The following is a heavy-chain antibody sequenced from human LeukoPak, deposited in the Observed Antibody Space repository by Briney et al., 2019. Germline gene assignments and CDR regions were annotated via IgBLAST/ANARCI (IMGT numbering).Heavy chain of an antibody. J-gene: IGHJ4*02. Sequence: PSETLSLTCTVSLDSTTSNFWSWVRQPPGKGLEWIGEIHRSGSPNYNPSLQSRVTISIDRSRNQIVLELSSVTAADTAVYYCARLDGYNSLHYWGQGTLVTVSS. CDR1: LDSTTSNF. D-gene: IGHD5-24*01. CDR2: IHRSGSP. V-gene: IGHV4-4*02. CDR3: ARLDGYNSLHY.